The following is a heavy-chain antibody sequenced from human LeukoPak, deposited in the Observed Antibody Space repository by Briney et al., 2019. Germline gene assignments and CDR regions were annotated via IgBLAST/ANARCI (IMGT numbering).Heavy chain of an antibody. Sequence: SETLSLTCAVYGGSFSGYYWSWIRQPPGKGLEWIGEINHSGSTNYNPSLKSRVTISVDTSKNQFSLKLSSVTAADTAVYYCARDSTGYWYFDFWGRGTLVSVSS. J-gene: IGHJ2*01. CDR3: ARDSTGYWYFDF. V-gene: IGHV4-34*01. CDR1: GGSFSGYY. D-gene: IGHD6-13*01. CDR2: INHSGST.